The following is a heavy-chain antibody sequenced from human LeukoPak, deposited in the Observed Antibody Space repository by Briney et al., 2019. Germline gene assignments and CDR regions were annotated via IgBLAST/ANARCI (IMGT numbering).Heavy chain of an antibody. CDR3: ASAAYYYDSSPNWFDP. V-gene: IGHV1-18*01. CDR2: ISAYNGNT. Sequence: ASVKVSCKASGYTFTSYGISWVRQAPGQGLEWMGWISAYNGNTNYAQKLQGRVTMTTDTSTSTAYMELRSLRSDVTAVYYCASAAYYYDSSPNWFDPWGQGTLVTVSS. D-gene: IGHD3-22*01. CDR1: GYTFTSYG. J-gene: IGHJ5*02.